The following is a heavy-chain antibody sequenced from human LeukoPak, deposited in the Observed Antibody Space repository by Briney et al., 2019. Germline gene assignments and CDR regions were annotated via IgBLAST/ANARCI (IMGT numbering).Heavy chain of an antibody. J-gene: IGHJ4*02. CDR2: ITSSSSTI. CDR3: ARGIAGYCSSTSCYRGVTD. V-gene: IGHV3-48*01. CDR1: GFTFSSYS. D-gene: IGHD2-2*02. Sequence: GGSLRLSCAASGFTFSSYSMNWVRQAPGKGLEWISYITSSSSTIYSADSVKGRFTISRDNSKNTLYLQMNSLRAEDTAVYYCARGIAGYCSSTSCYRGVTDWGQGTLVTVSS.